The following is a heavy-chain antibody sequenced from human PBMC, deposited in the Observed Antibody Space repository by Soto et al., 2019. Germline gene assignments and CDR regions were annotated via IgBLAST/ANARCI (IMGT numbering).Heavy chain of an antibody. Sequence: QVQLVQSGAEVKKPGASVTVSCQASGFTFNTYVITWVRQAPGQGLEWLGWISVYHGNTNYAQKVKGRVTMTTDTSTSTAYMERRSLRSDDTAVYYCASGGSGSYRMFDYWGQGTLVTVSS. D-gene: IGHD1-26*01. CDR1: GFTFNTYV. CDR3: ASGGSGSYRMFDY. V-gene: IGHV1-18*01. CDR2: ISVYHGNT. J-gene: IGHJ4*02.